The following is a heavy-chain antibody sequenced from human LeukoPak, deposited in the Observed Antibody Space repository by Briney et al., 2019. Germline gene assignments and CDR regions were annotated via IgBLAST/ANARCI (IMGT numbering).Heavy chain of an antibody. CDR1: GYTFTSYG. D-gene: IGHD3-10*01. CDR3: ARSGFGELSDYYYGMDV. CDR2: ISAYNGNT. Sequence: ASVKVSCKASGYTFTSYGISWVRQAPGQGLEWMGWISAYNGNTNYAQKLQGRVTMTTDTSTSTAYMELSSLRSEDTAVYYCARSGFGELSDYYYGMDVWGQGTTVTVSS. J-gene: IGHJ6*02. V-gene: IGHV1-18*01.